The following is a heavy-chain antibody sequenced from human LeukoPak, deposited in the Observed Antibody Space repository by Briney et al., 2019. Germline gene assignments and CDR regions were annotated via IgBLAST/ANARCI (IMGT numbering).Heavy chain of an antibody. D-gene: IGHD1-26*01. CDR3: ARTDSGSYYSHFDY. CDR1: GGTFSSYA. Sequence: SVKVSCKASGGTFSSYAISWVRQAPGQGLEWVGGIIPIFGTANYAQEFQGRVTITTDESTSTAYMELSSLRSEDTAVYYCARTDSGSYYSHFDYWGQGTLVTVSS. J-gene: IGHJ4*02. CDR2: IIPIFGTA. V-gene: IGHV1-69*05.